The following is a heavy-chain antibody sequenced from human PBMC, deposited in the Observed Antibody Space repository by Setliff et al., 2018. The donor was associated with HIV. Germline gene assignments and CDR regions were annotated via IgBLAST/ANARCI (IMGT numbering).Heavy chain of an antibody. CDR2: INTNTGNP. D-gene: IGHD3-22*01. CDR1: GYTFTSYA. Sequence: ASVKVSCKASGYTFTSYAMNWVRQAPGQGLEWMGWINTNTGNPTYAQGFTGRFVFSLDTSVSTAYLQISSLKAEDTAVYYCASPDPLIGVSHYDSSGYRRNYYYYYGMDVWGQGTTVTVS. CDR3: ASPDPLIGVSHYDSSGYRRNYYYYYGMDV. V-gene: IGHV7-4-1*02. J-gene: IGHJ6*02.